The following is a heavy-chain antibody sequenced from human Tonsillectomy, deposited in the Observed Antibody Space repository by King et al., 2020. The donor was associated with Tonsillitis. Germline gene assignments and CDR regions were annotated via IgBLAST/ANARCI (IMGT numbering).Heavy chain of an antibody. CDR2: IYYSGST. CDR1: GGSISSSSYY. V-gene: IGHV4-39*02. D-gene: IGHD3-10*01. CDR3: AREKDGSGSYGYYYYYGMDV. J-gene: IGHJ6*02. Sequence: QLQESGPGLVKPSETLSLTCTVSGGSISSSSYYWGWIGQPPGKGLDGIGSIYYSGSTYYNRSLKSRVTISVDTSKNQFSLKLSSVTAADTAVYYCAREKDGSGSYGYYYYYGMDVWGQGTTVTVSS.